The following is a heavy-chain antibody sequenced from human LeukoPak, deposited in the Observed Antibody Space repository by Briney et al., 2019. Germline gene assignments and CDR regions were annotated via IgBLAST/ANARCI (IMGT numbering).Heavy chain of an antibody. CDR1: GGSISSGGYS. V-gene: IGHV4-30-2*01. J-gene: IGHJ4*02. D-gene: IGHD2-21*02. CDR3: ARGVVVVTAMSFEY. Sequence: TLSLTCAVSGGSISSGGYSWSWIRQPPGKGLEWIGYISDSGSTYYNPSLKSRVTISGDRSKNQFSLKLSSVTAADTAVYYCARGVVVVTAMSFEYWGQGTLVTVSS. CDR2: ISDSGST.